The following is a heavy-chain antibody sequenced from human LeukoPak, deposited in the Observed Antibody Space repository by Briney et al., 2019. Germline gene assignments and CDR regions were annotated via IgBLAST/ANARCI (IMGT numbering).Heavy chain of an antibody. CDR1: GGSFSGYY. CDR2: INHSGST. V-gene: IGHV4-34*01. Sequence: SETLSLTCAVYGGSFSGYYWSWIRQPPGKGLEWIGEINHSGSTNYNPSLKSRVTISVDTSKNQFSLKLSSVTAADTAVYYCARETSYSYGRLNWFDPWGQGTLVTVSS. D-gene: IGHD5-18*01. CDR3: ARETSYSYGRLNWFDP. J-gene: IGHJ5*02.